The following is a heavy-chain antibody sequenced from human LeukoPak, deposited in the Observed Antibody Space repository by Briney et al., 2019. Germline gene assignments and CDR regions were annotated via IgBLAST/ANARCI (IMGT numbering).Heavy chain of an antibody. CDR1: GYTFTSYG. Sequence: ASVKVSCKASGYTFTSYGISWVRQAPGQGLEWMGWISAYNGNTNYAQKLQGRVTMTTDTSTSTAYMELRSLRSDDTAVYYCARTEVGSSGDWVPFQHWGQGTLVTVSS. D-gene: IGHD3-22*01. CDR3: ARTEVGSSGDWVPFQH. V-gene: IGHV1-18*01. CDR2: ISAYNGNT. J-gene: IGHJ1*01.